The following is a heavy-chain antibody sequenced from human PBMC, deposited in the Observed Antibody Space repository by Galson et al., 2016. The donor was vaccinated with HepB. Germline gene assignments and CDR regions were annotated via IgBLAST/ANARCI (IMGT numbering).Heavy chain of an antibody. CDR2: SYHTGTT. CDR1: GGSVSSPTW. J-gene: IGHJ3*02. V-gene: IGHV4-4*01. CDR3: ARGGRDDAFDI. Sequence: ETLSLTCRVSGGSVSSPTWWTWVRQSPGKGLEWIGESYHTGTTNYHPSLRRRVTISVDKSKNQFALRLASVTAADTAVYFCARGGRDDAFDIWGQGTMATVSS.